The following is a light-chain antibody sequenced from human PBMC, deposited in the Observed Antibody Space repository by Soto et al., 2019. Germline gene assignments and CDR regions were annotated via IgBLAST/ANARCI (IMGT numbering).Light chain of an antibody. Sequence: EIVLTQSPATLSLSPGERATLSCRASQSVSSYLAWYQQKPGQAPRLLIYDASNRATGIPARFSGSGSGTDFTLTISSLEPEDFAVYYCQQRSNWPPGFTFGPGTKX. CDR2: DAS. V-gene: IGKV3-11*01. J-gene: IGKJ3*01. CDR1: QSVSSY. CDR3: QQRSNWPPGFT.